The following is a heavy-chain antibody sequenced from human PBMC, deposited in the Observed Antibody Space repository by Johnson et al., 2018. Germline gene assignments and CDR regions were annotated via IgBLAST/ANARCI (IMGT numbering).Heavy chain of an antibody. CDR2: ISGSGGST. CDR1: GFTFSSYA. V-gene: IGHV3-23*04. Sequence: VQLVESGGGLVQPGGSLRLSCAASGFTFSSYAMSWVRQAPGKGLEWVSTISGSGGSTYYADSVKGRFTISRDNSRNTLYLQMNSLRAEDTAVYYCAKDGAVPAAYYDYYGMDVWGQGTTVTVSS. J-gene: IGHJ6*02. D-gene: IGHD2-2*01. CDR3: AKDGAVPAAYYDYYGMDV.